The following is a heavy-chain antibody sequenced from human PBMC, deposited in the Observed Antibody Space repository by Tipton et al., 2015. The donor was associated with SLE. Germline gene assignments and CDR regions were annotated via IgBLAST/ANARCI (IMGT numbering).Heavy chain of an antibody. J-gene: IGHJ1*01. D-gene: IGHD6-13*01. CDR3: ARDCIAAADGGYFQH. V-gene: IGHV3-30*04. CDR1: GFTFSSYA. Sequence: RSLRLSCAASGFTFSSYAMHWVRQAPGKGLEWVAVISYDGSNKYYADSVKGRFTISRDNSKNTLYLQMNSLRAEDTAVYYCARDCIAAADGGYFQHWGQGTLVTVSS. CDR2: ISYDGSNK.